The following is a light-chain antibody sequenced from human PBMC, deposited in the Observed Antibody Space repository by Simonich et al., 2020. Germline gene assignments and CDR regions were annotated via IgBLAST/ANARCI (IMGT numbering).Light chain of an antibody. CDR2: DVS. CDR3: CSYAGSPYV. Sequence: QSALTQPRSVSGSPGQSVTISCTGTSSDVGGYNYVSWYQQHPGKAPKLMIYDVSKRPSVVPDRFSGSKSGNTASLNISGLQAEDEADYYCCSYAGSPYVFGTGTKVTVL. J-gene: IGLJ1*01. V-gene: IGLV2-11*01. CDR1: SSDVGGYNY.